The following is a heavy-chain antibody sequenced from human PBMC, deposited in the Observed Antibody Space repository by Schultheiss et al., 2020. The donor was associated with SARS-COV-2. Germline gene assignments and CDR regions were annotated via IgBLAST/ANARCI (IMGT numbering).Heavy chain of an antibody. Sequence: GGSLRLSCAASGFTFSSYSMNWVRQAPGKGLEWVAVIWYDGSNKYYADSVKGRFTISRDNSKNTLYLQMDSLRAEDTAVYYCARDRDDFWRGEHYMDVWGKGTTVTVSS. CDR1: GFTFSSYS. V-gene: IGHV3-33*08. CDR3: ARDRDDFWRGEHYMDV. J-gene: IGHJ6*03. CDR2: IWYDGSNK. D-gene: IGHD3-3*01.